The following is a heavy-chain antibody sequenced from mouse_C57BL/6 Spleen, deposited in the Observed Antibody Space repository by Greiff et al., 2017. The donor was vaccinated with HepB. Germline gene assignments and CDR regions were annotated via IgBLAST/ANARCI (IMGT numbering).Heavy chain of an antibody. D-gene: IGHD2-4*01. CDR3: ARPYDYFAY. J-gene: IGHJ3*01. V-gene: IGHV5-9*01. CDR2: ISGGGGNT. Sequence: EVHLVESGGGLVKPGGSLKLSCAASGFTFSSYTMSWVRQTPEKRLEWVATISGGGGNTYYPDSVKGRFTISRDNAKNTLYLQMSSLRSEDTALYYCARPYDYFAYWGQGTLVTVSA. CDR1: GFTFSSYT.